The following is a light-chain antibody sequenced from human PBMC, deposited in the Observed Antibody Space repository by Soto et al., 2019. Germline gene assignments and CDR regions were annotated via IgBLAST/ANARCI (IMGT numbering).Light chain of an antibody. Sequence: EIVLTQSPATLSLSPGEGATLSCRASQSVTTRLAWYQQKPGQAPRLLIYAVSTRAPGIPARFSGSGSATDFSLTISCLEPEDCAVYYCQQRSTWPPVTFGPGTRLEI. CDR2: AVS. V-gene: IGKV3-11*01. CDR3: QQRSTWPPVT. J-gene: IGKJ5*01. CDR1: QSVTTR.